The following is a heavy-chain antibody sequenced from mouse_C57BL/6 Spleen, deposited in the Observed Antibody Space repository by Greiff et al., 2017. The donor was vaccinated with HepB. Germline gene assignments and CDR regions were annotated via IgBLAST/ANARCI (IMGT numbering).Heavy chain of an antibody. CDR3: ARDGGYSNYFDY. CDR2: ISYDGSN. J-gene: IGHJ2*01. D-gene: IGHD2-5*01. Sequence: ESGPGLVKPSQSLSLTCSVTGYSITSGYYWNWIRQFPGNKLEWMGYISYDGSNNYNPSLKNRISIARDTSKNQFFLTLNSVTTEDTATYYCARDGGYSNYFDYWGQGTTLTVSS. V-gene: IGHV3-6*01. CDR1: GYSITSGYY.